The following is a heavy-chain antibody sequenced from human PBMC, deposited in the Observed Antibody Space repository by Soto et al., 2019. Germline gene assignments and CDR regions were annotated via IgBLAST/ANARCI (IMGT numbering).Heavy chain of an antibody. J-gene: IGHJ3*02. Sequence: QVQLVESGGGVVQPGRSLRLSCAASGFTFSSYGMLWVRQAPGKGLEWVAVIWYDGSNKYYADSVKGRLTISRDNSKNTLYLQMNILRAEDTAVYYWARGTNLRSSWYGGDAFDIWGQVTMVTVSS. CDR2: IWYDGSNK. D-gene: IGHD6-13*01. CDR3: ARGTNLRSSWYGGDAFDI. CDR1: GFTFSSYG. V-gene: IGHV3-33*01.